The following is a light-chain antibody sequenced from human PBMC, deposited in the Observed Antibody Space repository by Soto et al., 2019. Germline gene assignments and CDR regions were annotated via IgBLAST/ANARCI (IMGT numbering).Light chain of an antibody. CDR3: QHYNSYSAA. J-gene: IGKJ1*01. Sequence: DIQMTQSPSTLSGSVGDRVTITCRASQTISSWLAWYQQKPGKAPKLLIYKASTLKRGVPSRFSGSGSGTEFTLTISSLQPDVFATYYGQHYNSYSAAFGQGTKVELK. V-gene: IGKV1-5*03. CDR1: QTISSW. CDR2: KAS.